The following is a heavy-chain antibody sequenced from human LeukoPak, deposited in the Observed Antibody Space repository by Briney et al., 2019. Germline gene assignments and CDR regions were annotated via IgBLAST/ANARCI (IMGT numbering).Heavy chain of an antibody. V-gene: IGHV4-34*01. D-gene: IGHD3-10*01. J-gene: IGHJ2*01. CDR1: GGSFSGYY. CDR3: ARDVPIITLVRGVIITFWYFDL. Sequence: SETLSLTCAVYGGSFSGYYWSWIRQPPGKGLEWIGEINHSGSTNYNPSLKSRVTISVDTSKNQFSLKLSPVTAADTAVYYCARDVPIITLVRGVIITFWYFDLWGRGTLVTVSS. CDR2: INHSGST.